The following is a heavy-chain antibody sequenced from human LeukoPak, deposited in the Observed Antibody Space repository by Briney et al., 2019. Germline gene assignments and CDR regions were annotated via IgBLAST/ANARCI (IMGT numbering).Heavy chain of an antibody. Sequence: GGSLRLSCAASGFTFSDYSMNWVRQAPGKGLEWVSSISSSSSYIYYADSVKGRFTISRDNARNSLYLLMNSLRAEDTAVYYCARGGRSTYFDWSPDYWGQGTLVTVSS. CDR3: ARGGRSTYFDWSPDY. V-gene: IGHV3-21*01. CDR1: GFTFSDYS. J-gene: IGHJ4*02. CDR2: ISSSSSYI. D-gene: IGHD3-9*01.